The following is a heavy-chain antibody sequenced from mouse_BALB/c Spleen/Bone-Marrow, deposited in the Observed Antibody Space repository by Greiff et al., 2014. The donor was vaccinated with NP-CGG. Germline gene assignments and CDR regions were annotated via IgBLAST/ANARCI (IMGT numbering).Heavy chain of an antibody. CDR3: ASYFYYAMDY. Sequence: VQLQQSGPGLVKPSQSLSLTCSVTGYSITSGYYWNWIRQFPGNKLEWMGYISYDGSNNYNPSLKNPISITRDTSKNQFFLKLNSVTTEDTATYYCASYFYYAMDYWGQGTSVTVSS. V-gene: IGHV3-6*02. CDR1: GYSITSGYY. J-gene: IGHJ4*01. D-gene: IGHD1-1*01. CDR2: ISYDGSN.